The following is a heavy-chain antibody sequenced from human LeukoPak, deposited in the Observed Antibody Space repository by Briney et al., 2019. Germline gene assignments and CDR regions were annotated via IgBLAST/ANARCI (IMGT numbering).Heavy chain of an antibody. Sequence: GGSLRLSCAASGFTFSSYAMHWVRQAPGKGLEWVAVISYDGSNEYYADSVKGRFTISRDNSKNTLYLQMNSLRAEVTAVYYCARDSTTLRYPDYWGQGTLVTVSS. CDR3: ARDSTTLRYPDY. V-gene: IGHV3-30-3*01. CDR2: ISYDGSNE. CDR1: GFTFSSYA. J-gene: IGHJ4*02. D-gene: IGHD3-9*01.